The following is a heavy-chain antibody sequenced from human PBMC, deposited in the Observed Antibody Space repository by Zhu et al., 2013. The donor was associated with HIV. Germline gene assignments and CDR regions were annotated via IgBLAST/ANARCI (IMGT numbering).Heavy chain of an antibody. V-gene: IGHV1-69*06. CDR2: IIPIFGTA. Sequence: QVQLVQSAAELKKPGASVTVSCKASGYTFSDYYIHWVRQAPGQGLEWMGGIIPIFGTANYAQKFQGRVTITADKSTSTAYMELSSLRSEDTAVYYCARGVLTYYDFWSGPPDYMDAWGKGTTVTVSS. CDR3: ARGVLTYYDFWSGPPDYMDA. D-gene: IGHD3-3*01. J-gene: IGHJ6*03. CDR1: GYTFSDYY.